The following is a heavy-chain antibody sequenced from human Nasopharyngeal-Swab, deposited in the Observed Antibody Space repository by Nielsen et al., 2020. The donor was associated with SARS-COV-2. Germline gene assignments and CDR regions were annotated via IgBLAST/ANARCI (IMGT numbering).Heavy chain of an antibody. CDR2: INHSGST. CDR3: GTSLSSSIPSPPLRAGPYYYYYYMDV. D-gene: IGHD1-1*01. J-gene: IGHJ6*03. V-gene: IGHV4-34*01. CDR1: GGSFSADY. Sequence: GSLRLSCAVSGGSFSADYWGWIRQPPGRGLEWIGEINHSGSTNYNPSLKSRVTISVGPSKNQFSLRMSSVTAADTAVYYCGTSLSSSIPSPPLRAGPYYYYYYMDVWGKGTTVTSP.